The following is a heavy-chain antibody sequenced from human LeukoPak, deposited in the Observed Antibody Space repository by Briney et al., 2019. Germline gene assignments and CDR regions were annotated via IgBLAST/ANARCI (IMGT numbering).Heavy chain of an antibody. CDR2: IAPSDFDS. Sequence: GESPKISCQGFGYKFTDYWIGWVRQVPGKGLEWMGSIAPSDFDSRYSPSFQGQATMSVDKSISTAYLQWTSLTASPTAIYYCYCGPNYLENWDQGTLVAVSS. D-gene: IGHD4/OR15-4a*01. J-gene: IGHJ4*02. CDR3: YCGPNYLEN. V-gene: IGHV5-51*01. CDR1: GYKFTDYW.